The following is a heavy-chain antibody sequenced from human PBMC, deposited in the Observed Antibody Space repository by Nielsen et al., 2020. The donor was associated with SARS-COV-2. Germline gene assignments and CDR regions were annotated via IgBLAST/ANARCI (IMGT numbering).Heavy chain of an antibody. J-gene: IGHJ6*02. CDR3: ARDPYSSSWYYSALDV. D-gene: IGHD6-13*01. Sequence: GGSLRLSCAASGFRFGRYGMSWVRQAPGKGLDWVSAIRGSGTSTWYAESVTGRFTLSRDNSKNILYLQINNLRADDTAVYYCARDPYSSSWYYSALDVWGQGTTVTVSS. CDR2: IRGSGTST. CDR1: GFRFGRYG. V-gene: IGHV3-23*01.